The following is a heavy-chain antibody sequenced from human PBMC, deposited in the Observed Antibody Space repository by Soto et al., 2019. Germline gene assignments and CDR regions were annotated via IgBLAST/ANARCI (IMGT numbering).Heavy chain of an antibody. CDR3: ASSNRYTCNNLGDFDI. D-gene: IGHD1-20*01. Sequence: SETLSLTCAVSGGSLSSGGYSWSWIRQPPGKGLEWIGYIYHSGSTYYNPSLKSRVTISVDRSKNQFSLKLSSVTAAATAADYCASSNRYTCNNLGDFDIWGQGSMATVAS. CDR2: IYHSGST. CDR1: GGSLSSGGYS. V-gene: IGHV4-30-2*01. J-gene: IGHJ3*02.